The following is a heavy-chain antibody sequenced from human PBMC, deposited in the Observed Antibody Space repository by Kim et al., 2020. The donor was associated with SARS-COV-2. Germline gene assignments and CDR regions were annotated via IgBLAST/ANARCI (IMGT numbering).Heavy chain of an antibody. V-gene: IGHV1-69*01. J-gene: IGHJ2*01. CDR3: ARADQVRDWYLDL. Sequence: YAQEFQGRVTITADESTRTAYMELSSLRSEDTAVYYCARADQVRDWYLDLWGRGTLVSVSS.